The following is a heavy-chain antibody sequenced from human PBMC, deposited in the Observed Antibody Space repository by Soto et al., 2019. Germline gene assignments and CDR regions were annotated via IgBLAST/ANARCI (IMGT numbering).Heavy chain of an antibody. J-gene: IGHJ4*02. V-gene: IGHV1-46*01. Sequence: ASVKVSCKASGYTFTSYYMHWVRQAPGQGLEWMGIINPSGGSTSYAQKFQGRVTMTRDTSTSTVYMELSSLRSEDTAVYYCARRRSYYDSSGYAGETFDYWGQGTLVTVSS. D-gene: IGHD3-22*01. CDR2: INPSGGST. CDR1: GYTFTSYY. CDR3: ARRRSYYDSSGYAGETFDY.